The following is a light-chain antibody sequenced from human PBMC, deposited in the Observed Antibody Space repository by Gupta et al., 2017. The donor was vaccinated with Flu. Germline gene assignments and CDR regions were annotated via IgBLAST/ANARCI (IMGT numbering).Light chain of an antibody. Sequence: QSALTQPASVSGYPGQSITISCTGTSSDVGGYNYVSWYHQHPGKAPKLMIYEVSNRPSGVSNRVSGSTSGNTASLTISGLQAEDEADYYCSSYTSSSTRVFGTGTKVTVL. CDR3: SSYTSSSTRV. J-gene: IGLJ1*01. CDR2: EVS. V-gene: IGLV2-14*01. CDR1: SSDVGGYNY.